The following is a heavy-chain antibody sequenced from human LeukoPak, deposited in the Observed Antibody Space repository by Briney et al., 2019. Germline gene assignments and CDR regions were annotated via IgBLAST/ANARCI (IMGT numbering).Heavy chain of an antibody. V-gene: IGHV1-46*02. CDR1: GYPVNSFY. CDR3: ARERPSSYYFDY. J-gene: IGHJ4*02. CDR2: IYPSGGSA. Sequence: GASVNVSCKASGYPVNSFYTHWVRQAPGQGLEWVGIIYPSGGSASFTQKFQGRVTMTRDTSTSTFYMELSSLRSEDTAVYFCARERPSSYYFDYWGQGTLVTVSS.